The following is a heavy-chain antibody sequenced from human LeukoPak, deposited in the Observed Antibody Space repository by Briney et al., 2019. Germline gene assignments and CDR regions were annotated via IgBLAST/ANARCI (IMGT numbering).Heavy chain of an antibody. D-gene: IGHD3-22*01. V-gene: IGHV4-34*01. CDR3: ARDSNDYDSSGYYRGYFDY. Sequence: SETLSLTCAVYGGSFSGYYWSWIRQPPGKGLEWIGEINHSGSTNYNPSLKSRVTISVDTSKNQFSLKLSSVTAADTAVYYCARDSNDYDSSGYYRGYFDYWGQGTLVTVSS. CDR2: INHSGST. J-gene: IGHJ4*02. CDR1: GGSFSGYY.